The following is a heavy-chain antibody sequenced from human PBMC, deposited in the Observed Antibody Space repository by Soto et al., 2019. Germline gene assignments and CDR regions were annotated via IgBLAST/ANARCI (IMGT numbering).Heavy chain of an antibody. Sequence: QVQLQQWVAGLLKPSETLSLTCAVYGGSFSGYCWTWIRQPPGTGLEWIGEINHSGSTNYNPSLKSRVTISVDTSKNQFALKLTSVTAADTAVYYCARDKITGLFDYWGQGTLVTVS. CDR2: INHSGST. CDR1: GGSFSGYC. CDR3: ARDKITGLFDY. D-gene: IGHD2-8*02. V-gene: IGHV4-34*01. J-gene: IGHJ4*02.